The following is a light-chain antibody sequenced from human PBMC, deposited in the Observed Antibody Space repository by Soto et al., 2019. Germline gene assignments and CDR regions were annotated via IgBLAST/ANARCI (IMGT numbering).Light chain of an antibody. CDR2: KAS. Sequence: DIQMTQSPSTLSASVGDRVTITCRASQSISTSLAWYQQKPGKAPKGLIYKASSLESGVPSRFSGSGSGTELTLTISSLQPDDFATDYCQHCDSYWTFGQGTKVEIK. J-gene: IGKJ1*01. CDR1: QSISTS. CDR3: QHCDSYWT. V-gene: IGKV1-5*03.